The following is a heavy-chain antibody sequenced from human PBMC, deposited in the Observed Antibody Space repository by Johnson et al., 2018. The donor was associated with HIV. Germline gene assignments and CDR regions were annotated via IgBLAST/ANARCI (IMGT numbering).Heavy chain of an antibody. Sequence: VQVLESGGGLVQPGRSLRLSCAASGFTFDDYAMHWVRQAPGKGLEWVSGISWNSGSIGYADSVKGRFTISRDNTKNSLYLQMNSLRAEDTALYYCAKSLGAMVPDAFDIWGQGTMVTVSS. CDR1: GFTFDDYA. V-gene: IGHV3-9*01. CDR2: ISWNSGSI. J-gene: IGHJ3*02. CDR3: AKSLGAMVPDAFDI. D-gene: IGHD5-18*01.